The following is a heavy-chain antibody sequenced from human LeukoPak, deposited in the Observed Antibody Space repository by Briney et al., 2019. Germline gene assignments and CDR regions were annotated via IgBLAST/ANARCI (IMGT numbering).Heavy chain of an antibody. CDR1: GYTFTSYY. Sequence: ASVKVSCKASGYTFTSYYMHWVRQAPGQGLEWMGIINPSGGSTSYAQKFQGRVTMTRDTSTSTVYMKLSSLRSEDTAVYYCARPKGQWFGELLIDYWGQGTLVTVSS. CDR2: INPSGGST. V-gene: IGHV1-46*01. CDR3: ARPKGQWFGELLIDY. J-gene: IGHJ4*02. D-gene: IGHD3-10*01.